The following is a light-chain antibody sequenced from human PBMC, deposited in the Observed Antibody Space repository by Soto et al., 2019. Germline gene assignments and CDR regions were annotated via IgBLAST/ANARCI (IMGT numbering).Light chain of an antibody. CDR1: QSVSTY. V-gene: IGKV3-11*01. CDR3: QPRSNWPT. J-gene: IGKJ3*01. Sequence: DIVLTQSPATLSLSPGQSATLSCRASQSVSTYLAWYQQKPGQPPKLLIFDASNRATDVPPRVSGSGSGTDFTLTISSLEPEDFAVYYCQPRSNWPTFGPGTKVHV. CDR2: DAS.